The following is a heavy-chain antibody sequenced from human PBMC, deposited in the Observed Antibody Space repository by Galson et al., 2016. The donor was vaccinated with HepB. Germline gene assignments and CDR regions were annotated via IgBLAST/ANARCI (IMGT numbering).Heavy chain of an antibody. Sequence: SLRLSCAASGFTFSSYSMNWVRQAPGKGLEWVSYISSSSSAIHYADSVKGRFTISRDNAKNSLYLQMNSLSAGDTAVYYCARDAMPISCSSTSCQYYGMDVWGQGTTVTVSS. CDR1: GFTFSSYS. V-gene: IGHV3-48*01. J-gene: IGHJ6*02. D-gene: IGHD2-2*01. CDR3: ARDAMPISCSSTSCQYYGMDV. CDR2: ISSSSSAI.